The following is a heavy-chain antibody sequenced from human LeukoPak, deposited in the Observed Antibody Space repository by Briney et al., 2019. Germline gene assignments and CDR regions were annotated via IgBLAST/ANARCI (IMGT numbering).Heavy chain of an antibody. CDR3: AKDSDYYDNRPLPIGS. D-gene: IGHD3-22*01. V-gene: IGHV3-43*02. CDR1: GFTFSSYA. Sequence: PGGSLRLSCAASGFTFSSYAMSWVRQAPGKGLEWVSLISWDGGSTYYADSAKGRFTISRDNSKNSLYLQMNSLRTEDTALYYCAKDSDYYDNRPLPIGSWGQGTLVTVSS. J-gene: IGHJ5*02. CDR2: ISWDGGST.